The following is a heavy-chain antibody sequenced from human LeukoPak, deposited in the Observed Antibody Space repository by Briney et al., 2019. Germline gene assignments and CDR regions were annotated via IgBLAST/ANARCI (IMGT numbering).Heavy chain of an antibody. CDR2: IRASTGNT. V-gene: IGHV1-18*01. J-gene: IGHJ4*02. Sequence: GASVKVSCKASGYTFTNYGITWVRQAPGQGLEWMGWIRASTGNTDYAQKFQGRVSMTTDTSTSTVYMELRSLRSDDTAVYYCARAGWYTSSSGACDNWGQGTLVTVSS. CDR1: GYTFTNYG. D-gene: IGHD6-6*01. CDR3: ARAGWYTSSSGACDN.